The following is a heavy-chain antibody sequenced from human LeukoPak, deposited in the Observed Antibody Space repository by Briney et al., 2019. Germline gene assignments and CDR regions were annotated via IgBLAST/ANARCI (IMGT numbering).Heavy chain of an antibody. CDR1: GYTFTSYA. CDR3: ARVGGTRHPGYYYYYGMDV. J-gene: IGHJ6*02. CDR2: INAGNGNT. Sequence: ASVKVSCKASGYTFTSYAMHWVRQAPGQRLEWMGWINAGNGNTKYSQKFQGRVTITRDTSASTAYMELSSLRSEDTAVYYCARVGGTRHPGYYYYYGMDVWGQGTTVTVSS. V-gene: IGHV1-3*01. D-gene: IGHD2-15*01.